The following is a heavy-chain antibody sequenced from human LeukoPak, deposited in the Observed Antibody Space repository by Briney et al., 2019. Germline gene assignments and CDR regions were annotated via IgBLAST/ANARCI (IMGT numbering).Heavy chain of an antibody. J-gene: IGHJ4*02. CDR3: AKENFRYYDFWSVDY. D-gene: IGHD3-3*01. V-gene: IGHV3-23*01. CDR1: GFTFSSYA. Sequence: PGRSLRLSCAASGFTFSSYAMHWVRQAPGKGLEWVSAISGSGGSTYYADSVKGRFTISRDNSKNTLYLQMNSLRAEDTAVYYCAKENFRYYDFWSVDYWGQGTLVTVSS. CDR2: ISGSGGST.